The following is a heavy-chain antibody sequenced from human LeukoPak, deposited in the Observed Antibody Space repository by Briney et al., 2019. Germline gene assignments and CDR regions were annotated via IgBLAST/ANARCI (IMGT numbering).Heavy chain of an antibody. J-gene: IGHJ4*02. CDR3: ARALPMTMVRGVLGY. V-gene: IGHV1-2*02. Sequence: ASVKVSCKASRYTFTDYYIHWVRQAPGQGLEWIGWINPNSGGTNSAQKFQGRVTMTRDTSINTVYMELSSPISDDTAVYYCARALPMTMVRGVLGYWGQGTLVTVSS. D-gene: IGHD3-10*01. CDR1: RYTFTDYY. CDR2: INPNSGGT.